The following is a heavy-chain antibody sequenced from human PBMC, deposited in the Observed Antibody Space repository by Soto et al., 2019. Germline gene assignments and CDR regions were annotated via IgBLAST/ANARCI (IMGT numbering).Heavy chain of an antibody. CDR3: AKADYGSGTAWGMDV. CDR1: GFTFSSYG. CDR2: ISYDGSNK. Sequence: QVQLVESGGGVVQPGRSLRLSCAASGFTFSSYGMHWVRQAPGKGLEWVAVISYDGSNKYYADSVKGRFTISRDNSKNTLYLQMNSLRAEDTAVYYCAKADYGSGTAWGMDVWGQGTTVTVSS. V-gene: IGHV3-30*18. D-gene: IGHD3-10*01. J-gene: IGHJ6*02.